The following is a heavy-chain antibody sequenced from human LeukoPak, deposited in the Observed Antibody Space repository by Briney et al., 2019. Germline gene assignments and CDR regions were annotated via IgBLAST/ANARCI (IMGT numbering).Heavy chain of an antibody. CDR1: GFTFSSYA. V-gene: IGHV3-23*01. D-gene: IGHD3-3*01. Sequence: GGSPRLSCAASGFTFSSYAMSWVRQAPGKGLEWVSAISGSGGSTYYADSVKGRFTISRDNSKNTLYLQMNSLRAEDTAVYYCAKSVRIFGVVSGIDYWGQGTLVTVSS. J-gene: IGHJ4*02. CDR2: ISGSGGST. CDR3: AKSVRIFGVVSGIDY.